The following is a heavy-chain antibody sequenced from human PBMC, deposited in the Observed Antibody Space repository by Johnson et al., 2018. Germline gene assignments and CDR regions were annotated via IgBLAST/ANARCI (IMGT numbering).Heavy chain of an antibody. CDR1: GFSFSNHV. D-gene: IGHD3-10*01. Sequence: QVQLQESGGGVVQPGGSLRLSCSASGFSFSNHVMHWVRQAPGKGLEWVAVTSNDEGIKYYVDSVKGRFTISRDNSKGTLYLHMNSLRAEDTAVYYCATGAISGVIYREFFQHWGQGTLVTVSS. CDR2: TSNDEGIK. V-gene: IGHV3-30*03. CDR3: ATGAISGVIYREFFQH. J-gene: IGHJ1*01.